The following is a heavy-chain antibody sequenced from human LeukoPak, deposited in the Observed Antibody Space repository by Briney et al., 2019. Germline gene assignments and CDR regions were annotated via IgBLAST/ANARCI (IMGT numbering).Heavy chain of an antibody. Sequence: SETLSLTCTVSGGSIRSSYYYWGWIRQPPGKGLEWIGSIYDSGSTYYNPSLKSRVTISVDKSKNQFSLKLSSVTAADTAVYYCARVPYDSRVLGAFDIWGQGTMVTVSS. V-gene: IGHV4-39*07. J-gene: IGHJ3*02. CDR3: ARVPYDSRVLGAFDI. CDR2: IYDSGST. D-gene: IGHD3-22*01. CDR1: GGSIRSSYYY.